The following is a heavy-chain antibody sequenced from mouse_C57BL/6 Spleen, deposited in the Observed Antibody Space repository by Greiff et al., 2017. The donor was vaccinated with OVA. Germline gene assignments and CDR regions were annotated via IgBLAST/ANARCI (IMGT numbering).Heavy chain of an antibody. CDR1: GYTFTSYW. V-gene: IGHV1-52*01. CDR3: ARGDITTETYFDV. Sequence: QVQLQQPGAELVRPGSSVKLSCKASGYTFTSYWMHWVKQRPIQGLEWIGNIDPSDSETHYNQKFKDKATLTVDKSSSTAYMQLSSLTSEDSAVYYCARGDITTETYFDVWGTGTTVTVSS. CDR2: IDPSDSET. J-gene: IGHJ1*03. D-gene: IGHD1-1*01.